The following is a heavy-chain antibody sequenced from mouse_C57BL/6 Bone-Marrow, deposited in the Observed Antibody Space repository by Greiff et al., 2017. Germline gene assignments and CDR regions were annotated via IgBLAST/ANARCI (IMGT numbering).Heavy chain of an antibody. CDR1: GYTFTDYY. CDR2: IFPGSGST. CDR3: ARRIYGSSPYWYFDV. J-gene: IGHJ1*03. V-gene: IGHV1-75*01. D-gene: IGHD1-1*01. Sequence: VKVVESGPELVKPGASVKISCKASGYTFTDYYINWVKQRPGQGLEWIGWIFPGSGSTYYNEKFKGKATLTVDKSSSTAYMLLSSQTSEDSAVYFCARRIYGSSPYWYFDVWGTGTTVTVSS.